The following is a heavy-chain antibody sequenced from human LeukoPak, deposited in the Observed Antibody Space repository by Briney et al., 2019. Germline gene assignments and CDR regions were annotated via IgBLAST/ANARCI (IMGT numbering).Heavy chain of an antibody. Sequence: PSETLSLTCAVSGYSISSGYYWGWIRQPPGQGLEAIGSIYHSGSTYYNPSLKTRPTISVDTSKNQFSLKLSSVTAADTAVYYCARLIGMDVWGKGTTVTVSS. CDR3: ARLIGMDV. CDR1: GYSISSGYY. J-gene: IGHJ6*04. V-gene: IGHV4-38-2*01. CDR2: IYHSGST.